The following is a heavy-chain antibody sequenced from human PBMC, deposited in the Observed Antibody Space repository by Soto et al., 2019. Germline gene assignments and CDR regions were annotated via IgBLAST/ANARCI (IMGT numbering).Heavy chain of an antibody. J-gene: IGHJ5*02. Sequence: AAVTVSCKASGYTFTSYDINWVRQATGQGLEGMGWMNPNSGNTGYAQKFQGRVTMNRNTSISTAYMELSSLRSEDTAVYYCARYLGIVEEGGSLLVGVWFDPWGQGTLVNVSS. D-gene: IGHD2-15*01. CDR1: GYTFTSYD. V-gene: IGHV1-8*01. CDR3: ARYLGIVEEGGSLLVGVWFDP. CDR2: MNPNSGNT.